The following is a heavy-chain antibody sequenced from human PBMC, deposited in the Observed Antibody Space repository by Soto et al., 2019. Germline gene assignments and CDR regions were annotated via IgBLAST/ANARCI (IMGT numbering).Heavy chain of an antibody. CDR2: INHSGST. D-gene: IGHD2-15*01. CDR3: ARGGFGVVVVPRYFQH. J-gene: IGHJ1*01. V-gene: IGHV4-34*01. Sequence: SETLSLTCGVYGGSFSGYYWSWIRQPPGKGLEWIGEINHSGSTNYNPSLKSRVTISVDTSKNQFSLKLSSVTAADTAVYYCARGGFGVVVVPRYFQHWGQGTLVTVSS. CDR1: GGSFSGYY.